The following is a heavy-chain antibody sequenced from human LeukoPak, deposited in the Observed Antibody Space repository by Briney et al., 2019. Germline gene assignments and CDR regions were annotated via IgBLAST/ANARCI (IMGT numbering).Heavy chain of an antibody. V-gene: IGHV3-23*01. CDR2: ISGSGGST. CDR3: AKRSWPSQHFDY. Sequence: PGGSLRLSCAASGFTFSSHAMSWVRQAPGKGLEWVSAISGSGGSTYYADSEKGRFTISRDNSKNTLYLQMNSLRAVDTAVYYCAKRSWPSQHFDYWGQGTLVTVSS. CDR1: GFTFSSHA. D-gene: IGHD2-2*01. J-gene: IGHJ4*02.